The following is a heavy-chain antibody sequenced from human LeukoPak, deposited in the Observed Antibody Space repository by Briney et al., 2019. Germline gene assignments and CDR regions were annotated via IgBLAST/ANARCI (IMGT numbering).Heavy chain of an antibody. D-gene: IGHD3-3*01. Sequence: GGSLRLSCAASGFTFSSYAISWVRQAPGKGLEWVSAISGSGGSTYYADSVKGRFTISRGNSKNTLYLQMNSLRAEDTAVYYCAKDSGAYYDFWSGYYDYWGQGTLVTVSS. CDR3: AKDSGAYYDFWSGYYDY. CDR2: ISGSGGST. CDR1: GFTFSSYA. J-gene: IGHJ4*02. V-gene: IGHV3-23*01.